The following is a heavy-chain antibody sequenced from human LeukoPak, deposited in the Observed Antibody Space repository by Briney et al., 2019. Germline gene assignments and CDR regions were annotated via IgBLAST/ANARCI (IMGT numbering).Heavy chain of an antibody. CDR2: IHQSGGT. D-gene: IGHD5-18*01. CDR3: ARDSDHTSMLFKGFDY. V-gene: IGHV4-39*07. Sequence: SETLSLTCTVSGGSINSDNYYWGWIRQPPGKGLEWIGNIHQSGGTYYNPSVKSRVSISMDTSKNQFSLKLNSVTAADTAVYYCARDSDHTSMLFKGFDYWGQGTLVTVSP. J-gene: IGHJ4*02. CDR1: GGSINSDNYY.